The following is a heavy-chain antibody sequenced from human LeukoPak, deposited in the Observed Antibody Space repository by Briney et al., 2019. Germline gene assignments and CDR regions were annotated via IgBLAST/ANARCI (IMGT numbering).Heavy chain of an antibody. D-gene: IGHD3-3*01. CDR3: AKNYDFWSGYSVDY. Sequence: GGSLRLSCAASGFTFSSYSMNWVRQAPGKGLEWVSSISSSGSYTYYADSVKGRFTISRDNAKNSLYLQMNSLRAEDTAVYYCAKNYDFWSGYSVDYWGQGTLVTVSS. V-gene: IGHV3-21*01. CDR1: GFTFSSYS. J-gene: IGHJ4*02. CDR2: ISSSGSYT.